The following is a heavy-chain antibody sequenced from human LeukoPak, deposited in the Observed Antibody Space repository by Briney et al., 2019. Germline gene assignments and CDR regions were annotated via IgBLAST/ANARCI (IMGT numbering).Heavy chain of an antibody. V-gene: IGHV1-18*01. CDR1: GYTFTSYD. Sequence: ASVKVSCKASGYTFTSYDINWVRQATGQGLEWMGWISAYNGNTNYAQKLQGRVTMTTDTSTSTAYMELRSLRSDDTAVYYCARENSSPSARNYYYYGMDVWGQGTTVTVSS. CDR3: ARENSSPSARNYYYYGMDV. J-gene: IGHJ6*02. D-gene: IGHD6-19*01. CDR2: ISAYNGNT.